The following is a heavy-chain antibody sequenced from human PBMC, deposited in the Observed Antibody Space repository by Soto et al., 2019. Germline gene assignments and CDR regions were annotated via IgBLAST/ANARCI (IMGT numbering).Heavy chain of an antibody. CDR1: GYTFTSYA. D-gene: IGHD3-10*01. CDR2: INAGNGNT. Sequence: ASVKVSCKASGYTFTSYAMHWVRQAPGQRLEWMGWINAGNGNTKYSQKFQGRVTITRDTSASTAYMELSSLRSEDTAVYYCARDLGDDFGSGSYYSLTPFDYWG. J-gene: IGHJ4*01. CDR3: ARDLGDDFGSGSYYSLTPFDY. V-gene: IGHV1-3*01.